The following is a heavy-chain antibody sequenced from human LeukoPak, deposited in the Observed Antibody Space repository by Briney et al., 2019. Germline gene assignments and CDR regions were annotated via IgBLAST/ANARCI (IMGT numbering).Heavy chain of an antibody. D-gene: IGHD5/OR15-5a*01. CDR1: GYHFTDYH. Sequence: ASVKVSCKVSGYHFTDYHVHWVRQAPGQGLEWVGRTSTDSGDTIYAPKFQGRVAVTRDTSINTAYMELSRLTSDDAAVYYCAGLGSTVKGRIDPWGQGTPVTVSS. CDR2: TSTDSGDT. CDR3: AGLGSTVKGRIDP. J-gene: IGHJ5*02. V-gene: IGHV1-2*02.